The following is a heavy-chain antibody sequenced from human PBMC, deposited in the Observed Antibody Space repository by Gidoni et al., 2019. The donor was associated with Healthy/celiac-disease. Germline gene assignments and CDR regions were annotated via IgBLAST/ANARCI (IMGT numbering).Heavy chain of an antibody. CDR2: INAGNGNT. D-gene: IGHD3-22*01. J-gene: IGHJ3*02. V-gene: IGHV1-3*01. Sequence: QVQLVQSGAEGKKPGASVKVSCKASGYTFTSYAMHWVRQAPGQRLEWMGWINAGNGNTKYSQKFQGRVTITRDTSASTAYMELSSLRSEDTAVYYCARDAYDSSDKNNGYAFDIWGQGTMVTVSS. CDR3: ARDAYDSSDKNNGYAFDI. CDR1: GYTFTSYA.